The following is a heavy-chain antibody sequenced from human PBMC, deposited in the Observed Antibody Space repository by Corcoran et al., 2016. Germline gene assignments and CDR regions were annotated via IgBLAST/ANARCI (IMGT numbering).Heavy chain of an antibody. CDR1: GYSFTSYW. D-gene: IGHD3-22*01. CDR2: IDPSDSYT. Sequence: EVQLVQSGAEVKKPGESLRISCKGSGYSFTSYWISWVRQMPGKGLEWMGRIDPSDSYTNYSPSFQGHVTISADKSISTAYLQWSSLKASDTARYYFAREEYYYYSSGYPKVYYYYGMDVWGQGTTVTVSS. V-gene: IGHV5-10-1*03. CDR3: AREEYYYYSSGYPKVYYYYGMDV. J-gene: IGHJ6*02.